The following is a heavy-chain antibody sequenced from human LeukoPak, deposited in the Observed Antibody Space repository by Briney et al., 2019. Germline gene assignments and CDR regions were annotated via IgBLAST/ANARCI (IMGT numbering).Heavy chain of an antibody. CDR2: TSWDGGIS. CDR1: GFTFDDYA. Sequence: GGALRLSCAASGFTFDDYAMHWVRQTPGKGLEWVSSTSWDGGISVYADSVKGRFTISRDNAQSSLYLEMSSLTPEDTALYFCIKDLRLDLHFDTFDIWGQGTIVTVSS. V-gene: IGHV3-9*01. CDR3: IKDLRLDLHFDTFDI. D-gene: IGHD1-7*01. J-gene: IGHJ3*02.